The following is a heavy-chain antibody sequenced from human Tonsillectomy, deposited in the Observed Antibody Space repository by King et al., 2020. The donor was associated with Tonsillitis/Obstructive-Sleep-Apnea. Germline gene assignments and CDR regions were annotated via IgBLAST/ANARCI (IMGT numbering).Heavy chain of an antibody. CDR2: LSGNGVRT. V-gene: IGHV3-23*04. Sequence: VQLVESGGGLVQPGGSLRLSCAASGFSFSSYAMSWVRQAPGKGLEWVSSLSGNGVRTYYADSVKGRFTISRDNSKSTLYLQMNSLRADDPAVYYCAKSHVVTPSDYYYYYYMDVWGKGTTVTVSS. J-gene: IGHJ6*03. D-gene: IGHD4-23*01. CDR1: GFSFSSYA. CDR3: AKSHVVTPSDYYYYYYMDV.